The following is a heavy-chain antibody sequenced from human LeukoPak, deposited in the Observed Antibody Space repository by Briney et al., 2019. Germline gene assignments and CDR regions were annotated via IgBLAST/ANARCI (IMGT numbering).Heavy chain of an antibody. D-gene: IGHD6-6*01. CDR2: ISSSSSSI. CDR3: ARGGIAARFAY. Sequence: GGSLRLSCAASGFTFSSYEMNWVRQAPGKGLEWVSYISSSSSSIFYADAVKGRFTISRDNSKNSLYLQMNSLRVEDTAVYYCARGGIAARFAYWGQGTLVTVSS. V-gene: IGHV3-48*03. CDR1: GFTFSSYE. J-gene: IGHJ4*02.